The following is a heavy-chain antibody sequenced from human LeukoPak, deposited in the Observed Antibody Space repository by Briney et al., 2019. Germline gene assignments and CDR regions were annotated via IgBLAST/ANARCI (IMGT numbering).Heavy chain of an antibody. V-gene: IGHV3-7*03. CDR3: ARDKGDYDTSGSLFVF. CDR2: TKQDGSEK. Sequence: GGSLRLSCAASGFTFSSYSMNWVRQAPGKGLEWVANTKQDGSEKYYVDSVKGRFTISRDNAKNSLYLQMNSLRAEDTAVYYCARDKGDYDTSGSLFVFGGQGTLVTVSS. CDR1: GFTFSSYS. D-gene: IGHD3-22*01. J-gene: IGHJ4*02.